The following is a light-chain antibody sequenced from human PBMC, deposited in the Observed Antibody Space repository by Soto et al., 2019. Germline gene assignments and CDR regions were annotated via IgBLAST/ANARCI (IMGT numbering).Light chain of an antibody. CDR3: QQYSTSPYI. J-gene: IGKJ2*01. V-gene: IGKV1-5*03. Sequence: DIQMTQSPSTLSASVGDRVTITCRASQSINRWLAWYQQKPGKAPKLLIYKASTLESGVPSRFSGGGSGTEFSLSISSLQPDDVATYYCQQYSTSPYIFGQGTKVEIK. CDR2: KAS. CDR1: QSINRW.